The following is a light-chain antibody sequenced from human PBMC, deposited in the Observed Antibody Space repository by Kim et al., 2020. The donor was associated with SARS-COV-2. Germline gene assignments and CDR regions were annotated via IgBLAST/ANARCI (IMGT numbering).Light chain of an antibody. CDR3: YAAADRNRWV. CDR2: KDT. J-gene: IGLJ3*02. CDR1: IRAKKY. V-gene: IGLV3-27*01. Sequence: VSPGQPARITCSGDIRAKKYARWFQQRPGQAPLLVIYKDTERPSGIPERFSGSSSGTTVTLTISGAQVEDEGDYYCYAAADRNRWVFGGGTQLTVL.